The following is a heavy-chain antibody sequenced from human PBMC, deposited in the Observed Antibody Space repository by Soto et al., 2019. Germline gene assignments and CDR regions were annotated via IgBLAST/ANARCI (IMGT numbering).Heavy chain of an antibody. CDR2: ISASGDNT. CDR1: GFTFSSYA. Sequence: EVQLLESGGGLVQPGGSLKLSCVASGFTFSSYAMSWVRQAPGKGLEWVSGISASGDNTYYPDSVKGRFTISRDNSKNKLYVQMNNLRVEDKAVYYCADGGEWSFNFEYWGQGTLVTVFS. V-gene: IGHV3-23*01. CDR3: ADGGEWSFNFEY. J-gene: IGHJ4*02. D-gene: IGHD3-3*01.